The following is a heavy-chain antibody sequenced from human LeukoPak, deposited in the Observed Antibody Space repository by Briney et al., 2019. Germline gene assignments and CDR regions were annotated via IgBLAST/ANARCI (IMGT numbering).Heavy chain of an antibody. V-gene: IGHV4-59*01. CDR1: GASITIYY. CDR3: ARGGSYGAYLDY. Sequence: SETLSLTCSVSGASITIYYWSWIRQAPGKGREWIGYIYYSGNTNTYNPSLKSRATISLYTSRKYFSLELRSVTAADTAVYYCARGGSYGAYLDYWGQGALVIVSS. CDR2: IYYSGNT. J-gene: IGHJ4*02. D-gene: IGHD1-26*01.